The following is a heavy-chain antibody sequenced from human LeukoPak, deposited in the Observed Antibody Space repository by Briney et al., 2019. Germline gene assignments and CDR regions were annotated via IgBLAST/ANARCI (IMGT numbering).Heavy chain of an antibody. D-gene: IGHD2-15*01. V-gene: IGHV3-33*08. CDR3: ASTYCSGGSCYPFDY. CDR2: IWYDGSNK. Sequence: GGSLRLSCAASGFTFSSYAMHWVRQAPGKGLEWVAVIWYDGSNKYYADSVKGRFTISRDNSKNTLYLQMNSLRAEDTAVYYCASTYCSGGSCYPFDYWGQGTLVTVSS. J-gene: IGHJ4*02. CDR1: GFTFSSYA.